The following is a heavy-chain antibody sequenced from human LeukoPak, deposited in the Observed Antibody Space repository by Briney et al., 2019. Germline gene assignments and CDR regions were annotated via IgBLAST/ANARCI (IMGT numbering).Heavy chain of an antibody. V-gene: IGHV4-38-2*02. CDR3: AREDIVLMVYATHYSDY. Sequence: PSETLSLTCAVSGYSISSGYYWGWIRQPPGKGLEWIGSIYHSGSTYYNPSLKSRVTISVDTSKNQFSLKLSSVTAADTAVYYCAREDIVLMVYATHYSDYWGQGTLVTVSS. CDR2: IYHSGST. CDR1: GYSISSGYY. D-gene: IGHD2-8*01. J-gene: IGHJ4*02.